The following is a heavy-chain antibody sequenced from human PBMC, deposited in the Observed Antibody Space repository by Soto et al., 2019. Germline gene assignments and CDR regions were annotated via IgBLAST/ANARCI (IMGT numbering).Heavy chain of an antibody. CDR2: MNPNTGNT. CDR3: ARWDYGVYARFDY. V-gene: IGHV1-8*01. Sequence: QVQLVQSGAEVKKSGASVKVSCKASGYTFTSHDINWVRQATGQGLEWMGWMNPNTGNTGYAQKFQGRVTMTSNTSISTAYMELSSLRSEDTAVYYCARWDYGVYARFDYWGQGTLVTVSS. CDR1: GYTFTSHD. J-gene: IGHJ4*02. D-gene: IGHD4-17*01.